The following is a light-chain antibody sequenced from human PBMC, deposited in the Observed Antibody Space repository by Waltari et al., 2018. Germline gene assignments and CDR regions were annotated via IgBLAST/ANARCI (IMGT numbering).Light chain of an antibody. CDR1: QSISNR. CDR3: QQYNTYSS. CDR2: KAS. V-gene: IGKV1-5*03. Sequence: IQMTQSPSSLSASVGDRVTITCRASQSISNRLAWYQQKPGKAPILLIYKASILKSGVPSRFSGSGSGTQFTLTISSLQPGDFATYYCQQYNTYSSFGQGTKLEIK. J-gene: IGKJ2*01.